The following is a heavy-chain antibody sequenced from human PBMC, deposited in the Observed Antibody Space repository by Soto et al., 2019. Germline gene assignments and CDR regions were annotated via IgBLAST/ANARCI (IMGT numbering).Heavy chain of an antibody. CDR3: AHRILRTVFGLVTTTAIYFDF. D-gene: IGHD3-3*01. J-gene: IGHJ4*02. V-gene: IGHV2-5*02. CDR2: IYWDDDK. Sequence: QITLNESGPTVVKPAETLTLTCTFSGFSLTTSGVGVGWIRQSPGKAPEWLALIYWDDDKRYSASLKSRLTITKDTSNNHVVLTMASVDPADTATYYCAHRILRTVFGLVTTTAIYFDFWGQGTPVVVSS. CDR1: GFSLTTSGVG.